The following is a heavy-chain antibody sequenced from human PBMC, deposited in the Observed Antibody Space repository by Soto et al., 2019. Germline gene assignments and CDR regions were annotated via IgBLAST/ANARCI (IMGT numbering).Heavy chain of an antibody. CDR2: IYSGGST. D-gene: IGHD2-15*01. Sequence: GGSLRLSCAASGFTVSSNYMSWVLQAPGKGLEWVSVIYSGGSTYYADSVKGRFTISRDNSKNTLYLQMNSLRAEDTAVYYCARVVFATFQVPLDALYIRGQGTLVIVSS. J-gene: IGHJ3*02. V-gene: IGHV3-53*01. CDR1: GFTVSSNY. CDR3: ARVVFATFQVPLDALYI.